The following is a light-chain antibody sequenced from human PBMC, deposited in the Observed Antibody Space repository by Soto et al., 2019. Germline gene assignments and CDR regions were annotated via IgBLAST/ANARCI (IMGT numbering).Light chain of an antibody. J-gene: IGKJ1*01. Sequence: EIVLTQSPGTLSLSPGERATLSCRASQSVSSSYLAWYQHKPGQAPRLLIYGASSRATGIPDRFSGSGSGTDFTLTIIRLEPEDFAVYYCQQYGNSPWTFGQGTKVEIK. CDR3: QQYGNSPWT. V-gene: IGKV3-20*01. CDR2: GAS. CDR1: QSVSSSY.